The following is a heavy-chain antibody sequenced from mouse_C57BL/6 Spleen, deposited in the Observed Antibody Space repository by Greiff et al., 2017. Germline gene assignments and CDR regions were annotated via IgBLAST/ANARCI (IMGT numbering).Heavy chain of an antibody. Sequence: EVQLEESGAGFVKPGGSLKISCAASGFTFSDYGMHWVHQAPEKGLEWVAKISTGSSTTNYADKVKGRFTISGDKSTNTLFLQLTSLRSEDTAMYYCAREYYFDYWGQGTTLTVSS. J-gene: IGHJ2*01. CDR3: AREYYFDY. V-gene: IGHV5-17*01. CDR2: ISTGSSTT. CDR1: GFTFSDYG.